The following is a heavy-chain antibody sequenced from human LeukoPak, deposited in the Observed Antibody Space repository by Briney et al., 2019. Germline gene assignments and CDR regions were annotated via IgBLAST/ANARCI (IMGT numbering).Heavy chain of an antibody. J-gene: IGHJ3*02. CDR3: ARSMIGADAFDI. V-gene: IGHV1-2*02. Sequence: GASVKVSCKASGYILIDYYMHWVRQAPGQGLEWMGWINPKSGDTKYAQRFQDRVTMTRDTSISTTFMELTNLRIDDTALYYCARSMIGADAFDIWGQGTMVAVSS. CDR2: INPKSGDT. D-gene: IGHD3-22*01. CDR1: GYILIDYY.